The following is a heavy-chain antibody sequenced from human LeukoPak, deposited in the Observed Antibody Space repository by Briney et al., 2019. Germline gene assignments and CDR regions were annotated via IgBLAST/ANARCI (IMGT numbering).Heavy chain of an antibody. J-gene: IGHJ4*02. CDR2: IFSGGNT. CDR3: ARFSQGFDY. Sequence: PGGSLRLSCAASGFTVSSSYMSWVRQAPGKGLEWASVIFSGGNTYYADSVKGRFTISRDNSKNTLFLQMLSLRAEDTAMYYCARFSQGFDYWGQGSLVTVSS. CDR1: GFTVSSSY. V-gene: IGHV3-53*01. D-gene: IGHD2/OR15-2a*01.